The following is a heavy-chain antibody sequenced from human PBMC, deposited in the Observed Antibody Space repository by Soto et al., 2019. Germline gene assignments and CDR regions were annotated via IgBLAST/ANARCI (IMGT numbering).Heavy chain of an antibody. D-gene: IGHD2-21*02. J-gene: IGHJ4*02. Sequence: SETLSLTCAVYGGSFSGYYWSWIRQPPGKGLEWIGEINHSGSTNYNPSLKSRVTISVDTSKNQFSLKLSSVTAADTAVYYCARDPLAYCGGDCYSVGWGQGTLVTVSS. V-gene: IGHV4-34*01. CDR2: INHSGST. CDR3: ARDPLAYCGGDCYSVG. CDR1: GGSFSGYY.